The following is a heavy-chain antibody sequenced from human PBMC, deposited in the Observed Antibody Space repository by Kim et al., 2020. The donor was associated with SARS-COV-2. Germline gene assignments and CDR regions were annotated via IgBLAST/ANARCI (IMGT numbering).Heavy chain of an antibody. D-gene: IGHD2-2*02. J-gene: IGHJ3*02. CDR1: GFTFSSYG. V-gene: IGHV3-30*03. CDR3: ALPYQLLYHAFDI. CDR2: ISYDGSNK. Sequence: GGSLRLSCAASGFTFSSYGMHWVRQAPGKGLEWVAVISYDGSNKYYADSVKGRFTISRDNSKNTLYLQMNSLRAEDTAVYYCALPYQLLYHAFDIWGQGTMVTVSS.